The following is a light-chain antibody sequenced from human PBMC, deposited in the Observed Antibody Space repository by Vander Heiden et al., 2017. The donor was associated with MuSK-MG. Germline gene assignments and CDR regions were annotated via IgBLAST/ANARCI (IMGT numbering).Light chain of an antibody. V-gene: IGKV1-33*01. CDR3: QQYDNLPYT. CDR2: DAS. J-gene: IGKJ2*01. Sequence: DIQMTQSPSYLSASVGDRVTMTCQASQDITNYLNWYQQKPGKAPKLLIYDASNLETGVPSRFSGNGSGTDFTFTISSLQPEDIATYYCQQYDNLPYTFGQGTKLEIK. CDR1: QDITNY.